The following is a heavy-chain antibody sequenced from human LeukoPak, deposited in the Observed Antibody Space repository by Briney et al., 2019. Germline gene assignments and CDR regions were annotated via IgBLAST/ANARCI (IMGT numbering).Heavy chain of an antibody. CDR2: IIPILGIA. CDR3: ARELLWFGELMGN. CDR1: GGTFSSYA. D-gene: IGHD3-10*01. J-gene: IGHJ4*02. V-gene: IGHV1-69*04. Sequence: GASVKVSCKASGGTFSSYAISWVRQAPGQGLEWMGRIIPILGIANYAQKLQGRVTITADKSTSTAYMELSSLRSEDTAVYYCARELLWFGELMGNWGQGTLVTVSS.